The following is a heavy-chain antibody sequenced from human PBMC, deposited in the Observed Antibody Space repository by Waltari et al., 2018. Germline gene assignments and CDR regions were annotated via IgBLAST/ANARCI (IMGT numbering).Heavy chain of an antibody. J-gene: IGHJ4*02. V-gene: IGHV6-1*01. D-gene: IGHD3-10*01. CDR3: AREVRAGFDY. Sequence: QVQLQQSGPGLMKPSQTLSLTCAISGDSVSTNSAAWHWIRQSPSRGLEWLGRTYYRSKWNNGYGPAVGSRVSVNPDTSKNQFSLQLNSGTPEDTAVYYCAREVRAGFDYWGQGILVTVSS. CDR1: GDSVSTNSAA. CDR2: TYYRSKWNN.